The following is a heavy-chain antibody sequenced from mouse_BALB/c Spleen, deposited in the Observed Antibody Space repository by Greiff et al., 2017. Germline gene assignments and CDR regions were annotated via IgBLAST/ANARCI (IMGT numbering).Heavy chain of an antibody. CDR3: ARGDY. CDR2: ISDGGSYT. J-gene: IGHJ2*01. Sequence: DVQLVESGGGLVKPGGSLKLSCAASGFTFSDYYMYWVRQTPEKRLEWVATISDGGSYTYYPDSVKGRFTISRDNAKNNLYLQMSSLKSEDTAMYYCARGDYWGQGTTLTVSS. CDR1: GFTFSDYY. V-gene: IGHV5-4*02.